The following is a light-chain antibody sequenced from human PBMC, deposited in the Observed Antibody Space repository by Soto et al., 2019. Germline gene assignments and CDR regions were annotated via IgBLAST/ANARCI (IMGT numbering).Light chain of an antibody. J-gene: IGKJ4*01. CDR2: DAS. Sequence: DLQRTQSPSTLPAAVVDRVTITCRASQSISGWLAWYQQKPGKGPKLLMYDASSLQSGAPSRFSGSGSGTEFTLTISSLHPNDFATYYCQQYNRYLVTCGGETKVAIK. CDR1: QSISGW. CDR3: QQYNRYLVT. V-gene: IGKV1-5*01.